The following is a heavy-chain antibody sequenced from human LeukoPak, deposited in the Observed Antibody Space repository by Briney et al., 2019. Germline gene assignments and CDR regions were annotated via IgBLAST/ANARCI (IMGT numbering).Heavy chain of an antibody. CDR3: AKDLLTMIVVGYFDY. CDR1: GFTFSSYA. D-gene: IGHD3-22*01. V-gene: IGHV3-23*01. Sequence: GGSLRLSCAASGFTFSSYAMSWVRQAPGKGLEWVSAISGSGDSTYYADSVKGRFTISRDNSKNTLYLQMNSLRAEDTAVYYCAKDLLTMIVVGYFDYWGQGTLVTVPS. J-gene: IGHJ4*02. CDR2: ISGSGDST.